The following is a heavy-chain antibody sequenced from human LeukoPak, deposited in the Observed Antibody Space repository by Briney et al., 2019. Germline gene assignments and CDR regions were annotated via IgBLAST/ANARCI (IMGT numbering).Heavy chain of an antibody. CDR3: AKAFRVGSGSYYYFDY. Sequence: PGGSLRLSCAASGFTFSSYSMNWVRQAPGKGLEWVSAISGSGGSTYYADSVKGRFTISRDNSKNTLYLQMNSLRAEDTAVYYCAKAFRVGSGSYYYFDYWGQGTLVTVSS. J-gene: IGHJ4*02. CDR2: ISGSGGST. CDR1: GFTFSSYS. V-gene: IGHV3-23*01. D-gene: IGHD1-26*01.